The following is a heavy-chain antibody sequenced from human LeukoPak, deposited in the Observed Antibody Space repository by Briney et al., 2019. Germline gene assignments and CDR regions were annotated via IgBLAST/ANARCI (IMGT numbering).Heavy chain of an antibody. J-gene: IGHJ4*02. CDR3: ARDRNIAAAGTRLDY. V-gene: IGHV3-21*01. D-gene: IGHD6-13*01. Sequence: GGSLRLSCAASGFTFSSYNMNWVRQAPGKGLEWVSSITSGSSYIYYADSVKGRFTISRDNAKNSLYLQMNSLRAEDTAVYYCARDRNIAAAGTRLDYWGQGTLVTVSS. CDR2: ITSGSSYI. CDR1: GFTFSSYN.